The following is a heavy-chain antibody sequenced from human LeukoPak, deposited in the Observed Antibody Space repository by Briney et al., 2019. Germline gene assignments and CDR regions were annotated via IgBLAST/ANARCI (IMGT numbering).Heavy chain of an antibody. CDR2: ISAYNGNT. V-gene: IGHV1-18*01. CDR3: ATDPFGIAAASGY. J-gene: IGHJ4*02. CDR1: GYTFTSYG. Sequence: ASVKVSCKASGYTFTSYGISWVRQAPGQGLEWMGWISAYNGNTNYAQKFQGRVTMTEDTSTDTAYMELSSLRSEDTAVYYCATDPFGIAAASGYWGQGTLVTVSS. D-gene: IGHD6-13*01.